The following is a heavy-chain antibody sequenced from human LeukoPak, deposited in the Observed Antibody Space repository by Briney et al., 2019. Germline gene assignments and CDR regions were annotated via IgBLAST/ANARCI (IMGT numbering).Heavy chain of an antibody. V-gene: IGHV3-48*04. CDR2: ISSSSTTI. J-gene: IGHJ4*02. Sequence: GGSPRLSCVGSGFIFSNRMNWVRQAPGKGLEWISYISSSSTTIYYADSVKGRFTISRDNAKNSLYLQMNSLRAEDTAVYYCAGRYIQGSGSYFGRRDYFDYWGQGTLVTVSS. CDR3: AGRYIQGSGSYFGRRDYFDY. D-gene: IGHD3-10*01. CDR1: GFIFSNR.